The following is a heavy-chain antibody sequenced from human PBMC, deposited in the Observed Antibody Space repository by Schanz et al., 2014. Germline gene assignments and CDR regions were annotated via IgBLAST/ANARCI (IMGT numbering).Heavy chain of an antibody. CDR1: GFSFSDYG. CDR2: ISYHGSER. Sequence: HVQLVESGGGVVQPGRSLRLSCAGSGFSFSDYGMHLVRQAPGRGREWVAVISYHGSERYYADSVKGRFTISRDNSKNTLYLQMNSLRTEDTAVYFCAKSYDTSGYSGFDYWGQGTLVTVSS. J-gene: IGHJ4*02. V-gene: IGHV3-30*18. CDR3: AKSYDTSGYSGFDY. D-gene: IGHD3-22*01.